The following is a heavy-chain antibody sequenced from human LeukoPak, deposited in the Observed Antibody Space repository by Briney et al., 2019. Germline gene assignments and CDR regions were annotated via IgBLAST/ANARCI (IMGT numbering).Heavy chain of an antibody. V-gene: IGHV3-48*03. J-gene: IGHJ6*03. D-gene: IGHD6-13*01. Sequence: GGSLRLSCAASGFTFSSYERSWVRQAPGKGLEWVGYISSSGSTIYYADSVKGRFTISRDNAKNSLYLQMNSLRAEDTAVYYCARLIAAEYSSSWYKGLYSYYMDVWGKGTTVTISS. CDR2: ISSSGSTI. CDR1: GFTFSSYE. CDR3: ARLIAAEYSSSWYKGLYSYYMDV.